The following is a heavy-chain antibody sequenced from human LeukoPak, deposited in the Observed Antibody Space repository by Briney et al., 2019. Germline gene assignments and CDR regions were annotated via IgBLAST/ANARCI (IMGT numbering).Heavy chain of an antibody. Sequence: SETLSLICAVYGGSFSGYYWSWIRQPPGKGLEWIGEINHSGSTNYNPSLKSRVTISVDTSKNQFSLKLSSVTAADTAVYYCARVGKHIVVVTAIRRPYNWFDPWGRGTLVTVSS. V-gene: IGHV4-34*01. J-gene: IGHJ5*02. CDR1: GGSFSGYY. CDR2: INHSGST. D-gene: IGHD2-21*02. CDR3: ARVGKHIVVVTAIRRPYNWFDP.